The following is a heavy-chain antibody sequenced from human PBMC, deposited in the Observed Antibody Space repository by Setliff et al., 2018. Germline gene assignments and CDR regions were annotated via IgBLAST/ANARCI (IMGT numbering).Heavy chain of an antibody. V-gene: IGHV3-30*02. D-gene: IGHD6-13*01. CDR2: IRYNGNNQ. Sequence: GGSLRLSCASSGFTLNTYGISWVRQAPGKGLEWVAFIRYNGNNQYYSDSVKGRFTTSRDDSKKTLYLQMNSLRAEDTAVYYCVKDVVGYSSTWPKRDYFDYWGQGTLVTVSS. J-gene: IGHJ4*02. CDR3: VKDVVGYSSTWPKRDYFDY. CDR1: GFTLNTYG.